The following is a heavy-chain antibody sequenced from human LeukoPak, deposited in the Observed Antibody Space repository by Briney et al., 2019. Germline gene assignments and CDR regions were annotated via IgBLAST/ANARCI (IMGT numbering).Heavy chain of an antibody. V-gene: IGHV4-34*01. CDR2: INHSGST. CDR3: ARGRGGSYYVPIYYFDY. J-gene: IGHJ4*02. D-gene: IGHD1-26*01. CDR1: GGSFSGYY. Sequence: SETLSLTCAVYGGSFSGYYWSWIRQPPGKGLEWIGEINHSGSTNYNPSLKSRVTISVDTSKNQFSPKLSSVTAADTAVYYCARGRGGSYYVPIYYFDYWGQGTLVTVSS.